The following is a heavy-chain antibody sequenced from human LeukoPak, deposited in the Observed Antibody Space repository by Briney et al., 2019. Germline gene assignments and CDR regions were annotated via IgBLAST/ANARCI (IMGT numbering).Heavy chain of an antibody. V-gene: IGHV3-30-3*01. CDR2: ISYDGSNK. CDR3: ARDRGAFLTGYSDY. CDR1: GFTFSSYA. J-gene: IGHJ4*02. D-gene: IGHD3-9*01. Sequence: PGRSLRLSCAASGFTFSSYAMHWVRQAPGKGLEWVAVISYDGSNKYYADSVKGRFTTSRDNSKNTLYLQMNSLRPEDTAVYYCARDRGAFLTGYSDYWGQGTLVTVSS.